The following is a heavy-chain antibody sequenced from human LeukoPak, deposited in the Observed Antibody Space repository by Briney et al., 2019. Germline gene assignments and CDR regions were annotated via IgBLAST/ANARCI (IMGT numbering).Heavy chain of an antibody. CDR1: GGSFSGYY. CDR2: INHSGST. J-gene: IGHJ4*02. D-gene: IGHD2-15*01. CDR3: ARSPPTYCTDGGCYSALFSDY. Sequence: SETLSLTCAVYGGSFSGYYWSWIRQPPGKGLEWIGEINHSGSTNYNPSLKSRVTISIDTSNNLFSLNLTSVTAAATAVYSCARSPPTYCTDGGCYSALFSDYWGLGTLVAVSS. V-gene: IGHV4-34*01.